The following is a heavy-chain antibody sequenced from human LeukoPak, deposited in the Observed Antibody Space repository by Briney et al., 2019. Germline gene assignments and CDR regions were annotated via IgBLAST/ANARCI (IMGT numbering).Heavy chain of an antibody. CDR3: ARGRKDIVVVPAAIFGY. CDR2: INHSVST. CDR1: GGSFSGYY. Sequence: SVTLSLTCAVYGGSFSGYYWVWIRQPPGKGREGMGEINHSVSTYYNPSLKSRVTISVDTSKNQFSLKLSSVTAADTAVYYCARGRKDIVVVPAAIFGYWGQGTLVTVSS. J-gene: IGHJ4*02. V-gene: IGHV4-34*01. D-gene: IGHD2-2*01.